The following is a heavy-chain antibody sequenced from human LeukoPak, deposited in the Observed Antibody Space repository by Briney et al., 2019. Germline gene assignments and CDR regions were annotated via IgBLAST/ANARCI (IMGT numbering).Heavy chain of an antibody. CDR2: IYYIGST. J-gene: IGHJ4*02. D-gene: IGHD6-19*01. V-gene: IGHV4-59*01. CDR3: ASMLYSSGWYYFDY. CDR1: GGSISSYY. Sequence: SETLSLTCTVPGGSISSYYWSWIRQPPGKGLEWIGYIYYIGSTNYNPSLKSRVTISVDTSKNQFSLKLSSVTAADTAVYYCASMLYSSGWYYFDYWGQGTLVTVSS.